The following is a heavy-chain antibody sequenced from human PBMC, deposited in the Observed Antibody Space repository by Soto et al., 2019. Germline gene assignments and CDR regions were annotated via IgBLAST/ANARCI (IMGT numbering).Heavy chain of an antibody. D-gene: IGHD6-13*01. J-gene: IGHJ6*03. CDR1: GFTFSSYA. CDR3: AKGPAAGNYYYYYMDV. CDR2: ISGSGGST. Sequence: PGGSLRLSCAASGFTFSSYAMTWARQAPGKGLEWVSAISGSGGSTYYADSVKGRFTISRDNSKNTLYLQMNSLRAEDTAVYYCAKGPAAGNYYYYYMDVWGKGTTVTVSS. V-gene: IGHV3-23*01.